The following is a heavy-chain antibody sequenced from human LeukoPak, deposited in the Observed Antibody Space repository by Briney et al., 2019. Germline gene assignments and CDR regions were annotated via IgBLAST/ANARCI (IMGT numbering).Heavy chain of an antibody. CDR1: GFTFSSYG. CDR2: IWFDGSNK. CDR3: TTENLFDP. D-gene: IGHD1-14*01. V-gene: IGHV3-33*01. J-gene: IGHJ5*02. Sequence: GRSLRLSCAASGFTFSSYGMHWVRQAPGKGLEWVAIIWFDGSNKYYADSVKGRFTISRDDSKNTLYLQMNSLKTEDTAVYYCTTENLFDPWGQGTLVTVSS.